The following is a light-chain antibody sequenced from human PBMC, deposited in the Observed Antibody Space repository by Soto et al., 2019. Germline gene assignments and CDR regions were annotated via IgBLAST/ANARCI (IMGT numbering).Light chain of an antibody. CDR2: RTK. CDR3: GAWDDTGSGRWV. CDR1: RSNIGNNI. J-gene: IGLJ3*02. V-gene: IGLV1-44*01. Sequence: QSGLTQPPSASATPGQTITISCTGTRSNIGNNIVTWYQQLPGAAPKVVVYRTKQRPSGVPDRFSGSKSGTSASLAITGLQPEDEADYYCGAWDDTGSGRWVFGGGTKVTV.